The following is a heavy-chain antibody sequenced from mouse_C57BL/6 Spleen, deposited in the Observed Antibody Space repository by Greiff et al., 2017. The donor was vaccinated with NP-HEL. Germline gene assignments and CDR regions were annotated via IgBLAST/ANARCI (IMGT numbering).Heavy chain of an antibody. CDR2: ISSGSSTI. J-gene: IGHJ4*01. V-gene: IGHV5-17*01. Sequence: DVKLVESGGGLVKPGGSLKLSCAASGFTFSDYGMHWVRQAPEKGLEWVAYISSGSSTIYYADTVKGRFTISRDNAKNTLFLQMTSLRSEDTAMYYCARPGFHYYAMDYWGQGTSVTVSS. CDR3: ARPGFHYYAMDY. CDR1: GFTFSDYG.